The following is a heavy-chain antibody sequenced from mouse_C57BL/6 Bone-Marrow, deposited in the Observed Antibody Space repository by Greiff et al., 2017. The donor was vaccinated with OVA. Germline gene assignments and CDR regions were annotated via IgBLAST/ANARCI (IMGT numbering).Heavy chain of an antibody. D-gene: IGHD2-1*01. CDR1: EYEFPSHD. J-gene: IGHJ4*01. V-gene: IGHV5-2*01. Sequence: EVKLMESGGGLVQPGESLKLSCESNEYEFPSHDMSWVRKTPEKRLELVAALNSDGGSTYYPDTMERRFIISRDNTKKTLYLQMSSLRSEDTALYYCARRVYYGNLYYAMDYWGQGTSVTGSS. CDR2: LNSDGGST. CDR3: ARRVYYGNLYYAMDY.